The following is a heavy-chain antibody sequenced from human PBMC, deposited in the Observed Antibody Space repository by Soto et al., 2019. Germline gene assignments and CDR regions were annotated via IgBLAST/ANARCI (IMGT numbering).Heavy chain of an antibody. V-gene: IGHV3-48*01. J-gene: IGHJ5*02. CDR2: ISSSSSTI. D-gene: IGHD4-17*01. Sequence: ETLSLTCAVSGGSISSGGYSWSWVRQAPGKGLEWVSYISSSSSTIYYADSVKGRFTISRDNAKNSLYLQMNSLRAEDTAVYYCAREADYVNWFDPWGQGTLVTVS. CDR3: AREADYVNWFDP. CDR1: GGSISSGGYS.